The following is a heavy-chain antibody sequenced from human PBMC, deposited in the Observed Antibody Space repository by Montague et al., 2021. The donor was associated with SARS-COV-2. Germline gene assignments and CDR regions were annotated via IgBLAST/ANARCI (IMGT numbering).Heavy chain of an antibody. CDR3: ARQQVTHCLDY. CDR1: GDSLSTDFYY. J-gene: IGHJ4*02. Sequence: TLSLTCSVSGDSLSTDFYYWTWVRQSPGKGLEWIGYVYKSGSTHYNPSLRSRVTMSVDTSKNQFSLKLRSVTAADTAIYYCARQQVTHCLDYWGQGILVTVSS. V-gene: IGHV4-31*03. D-gene: IGHD2-21*02. CDR2: VYKSGST.